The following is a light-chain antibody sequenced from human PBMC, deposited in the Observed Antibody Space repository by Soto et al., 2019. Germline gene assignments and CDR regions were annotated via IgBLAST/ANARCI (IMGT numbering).Light chain of an antibody. CDR2: GAS. CDR3: QQYGSSPRT. CDR1: QSIGNSY. Sequence: EIVITHSPATLSFSPVERATLSCRASQSIGNSYLAWYQQKPGQAPRLLIYGASSRATGIPDRFSGSGSVTDFTLTISRLEPEDFAVYFCQQYGSSPRTFGQGTKVDIK. J-gene: IGKJ1*01. V-gene: IGKV3-20*01.